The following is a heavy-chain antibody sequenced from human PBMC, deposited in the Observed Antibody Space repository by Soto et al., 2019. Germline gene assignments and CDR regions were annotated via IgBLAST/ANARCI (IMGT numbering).Heavy chain of an antibody. CDR3: ARVAGATHFYYYYGMEV. J-gene: IGHJ6*02. V-gene: IGHV1-46*03. Sequence: ASVKVSCKASGYTFTSYYMHWVRQAPGQGLEWMGIINPSGGSTSYAQKFQGRVTMTRDTSTSTVYMELSSLRSEDTAVYYCARVAGATHFYYYYGMEVWGQGTTVTVSS. CDR2: INPSGGST. D-gene: IGHD1-26*01. CDR1: GYTFTSYY.